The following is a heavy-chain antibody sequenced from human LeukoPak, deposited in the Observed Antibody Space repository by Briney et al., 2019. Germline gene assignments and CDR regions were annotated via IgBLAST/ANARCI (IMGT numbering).Heavy chain of an antibody. CDR3: ARDWDGYNFFDY. D-gene: IGHD5-24*01. J-gene: IGHJ4*02. V-gene: IGHV4-59*01. Sequence: SETLSLTCTVSGGSISSYYWSWIRQPPGKGLEWIGYIYYSGSTNYNPSLQSRVTISVDTCKNQFSLRLSSVTAADAAVYYCARDWDGYNFFDYWGQGTLVTVSS. CDR1: GGSISSYY. CDR2: IYYSGST.